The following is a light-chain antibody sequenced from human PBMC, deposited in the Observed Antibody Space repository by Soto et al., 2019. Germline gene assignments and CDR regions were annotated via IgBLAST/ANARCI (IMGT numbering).Light chain of an antibody. CDR2: AAS. CDR1: QIIGNY. Sequence: DIQMTQSPSSLSTSVGDRVTITCRASQIIGNYLNWYQQKPGKAPKFLIYAASTLQSGVPSRFSGSGSGTDFTLTINSLQPEDFATYYCQQTYNTPFTFGPGTKVDIK. CDR3: QQTYNTPFT. V-gene: IGKV1-39*01. J-gene: IGKJ3*01.